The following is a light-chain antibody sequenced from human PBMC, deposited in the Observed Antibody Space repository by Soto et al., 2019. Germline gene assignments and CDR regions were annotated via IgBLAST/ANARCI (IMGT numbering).Light chain of an antibody. CDR2: DAS. V-gene: IGKV1-13*02. CDR1: QGISST. J-gene: IGKJ4*01. CDR3: HQFNSFPFT. Sequence: AIQLTQSPSSLSASVGDRVTITCRASQGISSTLAWYQQKPGKPPKLLIYDASSLESGVPLRFSGSGSGTDFTLTISSLQPEDFATYYCHQFNSFPFTFGGGTKVEIK.